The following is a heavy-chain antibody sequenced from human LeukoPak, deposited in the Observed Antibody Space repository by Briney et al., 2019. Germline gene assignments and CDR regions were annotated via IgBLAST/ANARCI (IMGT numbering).Heavy chain of an antibody. V-gene: IGHV1-69*04. D-gene: IGHD2-21*01. CDR3: ARRVSPWAFDI. J-gene: IGHJ3*02. CDR2: IIPILGIA. CDR1: GGTFSSYA. Sequence: SVKVSCKASGGTFSSYAISWVRQAPGQGLEWMGRIIPILGIANYAQTFQGRVTITADKSTSTAYMELSSLRIEVRAVYYCARRVSPWAFDIWGQGTMVTVSS.